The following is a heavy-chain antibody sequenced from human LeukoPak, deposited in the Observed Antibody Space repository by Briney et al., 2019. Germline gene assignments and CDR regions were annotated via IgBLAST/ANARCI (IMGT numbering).Heavy chain of an antibody. J-gene: IGHJ3*02. CDR2: IYYSGST. V-gene: IGHV4-30-4*08. CDR1: GGSISSGDYY. D-gene: IGHD2-21*01. CDR3: ARHSFGAFDI. Sequence: QASETLSLTCTVSGGSISSGDYYWSWIRQPPGKGREWIGYIYYSGSTYYHPPLKTRFTISVETSKNQFSLKPSSVTAADTAVYYCARHSFGAFDIWGQGTMVTVSS.